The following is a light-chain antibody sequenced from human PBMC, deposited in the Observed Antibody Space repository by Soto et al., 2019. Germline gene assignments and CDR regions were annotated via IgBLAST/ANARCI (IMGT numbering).Light chain of an antibody. CDR2: ISN. CDR1: SSNIGSNT. CDR3: AAWDDSLNGPV. V-gene: IGLV1-44*01. J-gene: IGLJ2*01. Sequence: QAVVTQPPSASGTPGQRVTISCSGGSSNIGSNTVSWYQQLSGAAPKLLIYISNERPSGVPDRFSGSKSGTSASLAISGLQSEDEAEYYCAAWDDSLNGPVFGGGTKLTVL.